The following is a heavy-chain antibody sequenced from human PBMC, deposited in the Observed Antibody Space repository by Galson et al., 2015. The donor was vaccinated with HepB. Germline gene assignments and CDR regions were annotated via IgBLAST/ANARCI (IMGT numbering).Heavy chain of an antibody. CDR1: GYTFTGYY. CDR3: ARGFSSGWYSDY. J-gene: IGHJ4*02. D-gene: IGHD6-19*01. CDR2: INPDSGGI. Sequence: SVKVSCKASGYTFTGYYMNWVRQAPGQGLEWMGWINPDSGGINYAQKFQGRVTMTRDASISTAYMELSRLGSDDTAVYYCARGFSSGWYSDYWGQGTLLTVSS. V-gene: IGHV1-2*02.